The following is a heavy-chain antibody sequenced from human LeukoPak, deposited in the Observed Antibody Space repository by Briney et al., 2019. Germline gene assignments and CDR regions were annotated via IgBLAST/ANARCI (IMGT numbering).Heavy chain of an antibody. J-gene: IGHJ6*03. CDR1: GDTISAYS. D-gene: IGHD3-10*01. Sequence: SVKVSCKAAGDTISAYSLNWVRQAPGQGLEWMGGIIPIFGRAYYAQNLQGRVTITADKSTSTAYMELSSLGSEDTAIYYCAKGRGRLHVNRGVYNYHYYMKVWGTGTTVIVSS. V-gene: IGHV1-69*06. CDR2: IIPIFGRA. CDR3: AKGRGRLHVNRGVYNYHYYMKV.